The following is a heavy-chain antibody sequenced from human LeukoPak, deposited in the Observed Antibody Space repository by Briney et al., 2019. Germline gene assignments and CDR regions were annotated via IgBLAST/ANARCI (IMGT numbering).Heavy chain of an antibody. V-gene: IGHV4-34*01. CDR2: INHSGST. CDR3: ARVRRGDQGLGY. CDR1: GGSFSGYY. J-gene: IGHJ4*02. Sequence: SETLSLTCAVYGGSFSGYYWSWIRQPPGKGLEWIGEINHSGSTNYDPSLKSRVTISVDTSKNQFSLKLSSVTAADTAVYYCARVRRGDQGLGYWGQGTLVTVSS. D-gene: IGHD4-17*01.